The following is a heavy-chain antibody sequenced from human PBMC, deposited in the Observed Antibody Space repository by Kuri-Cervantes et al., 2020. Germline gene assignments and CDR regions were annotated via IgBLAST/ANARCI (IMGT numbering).Heavy chain of an antibody. CDR1: GFTFSSYW. D-gene: IGHD3-3*01. J-gene: IGHJ5*02. Sequence: GSLRLSCAASGFTFSSYWMSWVRQAPGKGLEWVANIKQDGSEKYHVDSVKGRFTVSRDNAKNSLYLQMNSLRAEDTAVYYCARGRVIFGVGRNWFDPWGQGTLVTVSS. V-gene: IGHV3-7*01. CDR2: IKQDGSEK. CDR3: ARGRVIFGVGRNWFDP.